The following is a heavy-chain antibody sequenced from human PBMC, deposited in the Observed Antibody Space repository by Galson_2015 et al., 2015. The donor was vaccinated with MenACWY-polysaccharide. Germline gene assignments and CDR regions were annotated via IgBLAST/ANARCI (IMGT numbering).Heavy chain of an antibody. Sequence: SLRLSCAASGFTFSSNWMRWVRQAPGKGPVWVSLIKSDGSSTSYADSVKGRFTISRDNAKNTLHLQMNSLRVEDTALYYCARDGTGTVAGALDIWGQGTMVTVSS. J-gene: IGHJ3*02. D-gene: IGHD1/OR15-1a*01. CDR3: ARDGTGTVAGALDI. CDR1: GFTFSSNW. V-gene: IGHV3-74*01. CDR2: IKSDGSST.